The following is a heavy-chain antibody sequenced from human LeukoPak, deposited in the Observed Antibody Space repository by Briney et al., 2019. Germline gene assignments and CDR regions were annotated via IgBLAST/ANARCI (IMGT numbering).Heavy chain of an antibody. CDR1: GFTFSSYN. CDR3: ARVSDLLRYFDWSSYFDY. J-gene: IGHJ4*02. CDR2: ISSSTTI. V-gene: IGHV3-48*04. Sequence: GGSLRLSCAASGFTFSSYNMNWVRQAPGKGLEWVSYISSSTTIYYADSVRGRFTISRDNAKNSLYLQMNSLRAEDTAVYYCARVSDLLRYFDWSSYFDYWGQGTLVTVSS. D-gene: IGHD3-9*01.